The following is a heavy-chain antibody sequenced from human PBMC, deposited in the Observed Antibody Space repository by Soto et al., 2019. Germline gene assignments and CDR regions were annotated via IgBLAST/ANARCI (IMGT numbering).Heavy chain of an antibody. CDR1: GFTFSSYA. D-gene: IGHD1-26*01. J-gene: IGHJ6*02. V-gene: IGHV3-23*01. CDR2: ISGSGGST. CDR3: ANPLTYSGNYYYYYGMDV. Sequence: GGSLRLSCAASGFTFSSYAMSWVRQAPGKGLEWVSAISGSGGSTYYADSVKGRFTISRDNSKNTLYLQMNSLRAEDTAVYYCANPLTYSGNYYYYYGMDVWGQGTTVTVSS.